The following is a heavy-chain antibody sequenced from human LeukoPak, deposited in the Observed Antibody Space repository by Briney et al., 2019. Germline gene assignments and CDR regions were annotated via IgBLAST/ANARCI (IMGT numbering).Heavy chain of an antibody. CDR1: GFTFTNYA. V-gene: IGHV3-30-3*01. Sequence: PGRSLRLSCAASGFTFTNYAMNWVRQAPGKGLEWVAVISYDGSNKYYADSVKGRFTISRDNSKNTLYLQMNSLRAEDTAVYYCARERSAHDYGDRRSVYYYGMDVWGQGTTVTVSS. CDR2: ISYDGSNK. CDR3: ARERSAHDYGDRRSVYYYGMDV. J-gene: IGHJ6*02. D-gene: IGHD4-17*01.